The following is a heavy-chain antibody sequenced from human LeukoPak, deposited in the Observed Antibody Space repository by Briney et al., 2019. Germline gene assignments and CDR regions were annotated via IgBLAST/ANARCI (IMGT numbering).Heavy chain of an antibody. V-gene: IGHV1-18*01. J-gene: IGHJ6*02. CDR1: GYTFTSYG. CDR3: ARVGARLRYFDWLRPDYGMDV. Sequence: ASVKDSCKASGYTFTSYGISWVRQAPGQGLEWMGWISAYNGNTNYAQKLQGRVTMTTDTSTSTAYMELRSLRSDDTAVYYCARVGARLRYFDWLRPDYGMDVWGQGTTVTVSS. CDR2: ISAYNGNT. D-gene: IGHD3-9*01.